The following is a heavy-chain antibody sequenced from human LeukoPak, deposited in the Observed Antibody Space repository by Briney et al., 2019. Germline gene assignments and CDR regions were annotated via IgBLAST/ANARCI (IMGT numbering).Heavy chain of an antibody. CDR2: TYYSGST. D-gene: IGHD6-13*01. V-gene: IGHV4-59*01. CDR3: ARDREAAAGTFDY. CDR1: GGSISSYY. Sequence: SETLSLTCTVSGGSISSYYWSWIRQPPGKGLEWIGYTYYSGSTNHNPSLKSRVTISVDTSKNQFSLKLSSVTAADTAVYYCARDREAAAGTFDYWGQGTLVTVSS. J-gene: IGHJ4*02.